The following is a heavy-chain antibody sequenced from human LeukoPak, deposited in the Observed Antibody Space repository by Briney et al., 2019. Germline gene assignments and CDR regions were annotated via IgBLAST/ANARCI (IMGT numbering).Heavy chain of an antibody. CDR2: ISGSGGST. CDR1: GFTFSSYA. V-gene: IGHV3-23*01. J-gene: IGHJ3*02. D-gene: IGHD1-1*01. CDR3: ARGMATTGDAFDI. Sequence: GGSLRLSCAASGFTFSSYAMSWVRQAPGKGLEWVSAISGSGGSTYYADSVKGRFTISRDNAKNSLYLQMNSLRAEDTAVYYCARGMATTGDAFDIWGQGTMVTVSS.